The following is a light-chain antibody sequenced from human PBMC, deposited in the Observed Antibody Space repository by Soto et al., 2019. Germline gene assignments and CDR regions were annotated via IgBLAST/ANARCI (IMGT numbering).Light chain of an antibody. J-gene: IGKJ1*01. CDR2: AAS. V-gene: IGKV1-8*01. Sequence: AIRMTQSPSSLSASTGDRVTITCRASQGISSYLAWYQQKPGKAPKLLIYAASTLRSGVPSRFSGSGSGTDFTLTISCLQSEDFATYYCQQYYSYPPRFGQGTKVEIK. CDR3: QQYYSYPPR. CDR1: QGISSY.